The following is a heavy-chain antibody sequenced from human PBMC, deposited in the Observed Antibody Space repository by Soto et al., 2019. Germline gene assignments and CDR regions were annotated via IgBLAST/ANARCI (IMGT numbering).Heavy chain of an antibody. CDR3: ARNPSVGGYCIGGSCYGYGAPNAFDI. Sequence: ASVKVSCKASGYTFTGYYMHWVRQAPGQGLEWMGWINPNSGGTNYAQKFQGWVTMTRDTSISTAYMELSRLRSDDTAVYYCARNPSVGGYCIGGSCYGYGAPNAFDIWGQGTMVTVSS. V-gene: IGHV1-2*04. J-gene: IGHJ3*02. CDR2: INPNSGGT. CDR1: GYTFTGYY. D-gene: IGHD2-15*01.